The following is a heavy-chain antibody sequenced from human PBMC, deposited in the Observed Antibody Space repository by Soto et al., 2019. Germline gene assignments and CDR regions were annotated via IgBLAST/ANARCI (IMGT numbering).Heavy chain of an antibody. CDR1: GDSVSSSDFY. D-gene: IGHD6-6*01. CDR2: VYSTGTT. V-gene: IGHV4-61*08. Sequence: SETLSLTCAVSGDSVSSSDFYWTWIRQPPGKPLEWIGYVYSTGTTNYSPSLKSRVDISLDTSENQFSRKVLPVTAADAAVYFCASVSKLVAPTYGKGAYFPSMDVLGHGTTVTVSS. CDR3: ASVSKLVAPTYGKGAYFPSMDV. J-gene: IGHJ6*02.